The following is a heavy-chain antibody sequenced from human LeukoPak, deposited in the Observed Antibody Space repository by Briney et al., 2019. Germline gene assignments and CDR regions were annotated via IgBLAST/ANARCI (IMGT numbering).Heavy chain of an antibody. J-gene: IGHJ4*02. V-gene: IGHV5-51*01. CDR1: GYDFSTYW. D-gene: IGHD5-24*01. Sequence: GESLQISCKGLGYDFSTYWNAWVRQRPGTGLEWMGIIYPGGSETRYDPSFQGQVTISADRSTSTAYLQWSSLRASDTAMYYCARASRDGYNQNFDHWGQGTLVTVSS. CDR3: ARASRDGYNQNFDH. CDR2: IYPGGSET.